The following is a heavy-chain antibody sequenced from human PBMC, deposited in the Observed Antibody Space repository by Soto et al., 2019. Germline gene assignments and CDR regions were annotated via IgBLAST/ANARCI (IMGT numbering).Heavy chain of an antibody. CDR3: AGYSGYDLGAFDI. J-gene: IGHJ3*02. CDR2: IGSSSSYI. Sequence: GGSLRLSCAASGFTFSSYSMNWVRQAPGKGLEWVSSIGSSSSYIYYADSVKGRFTISRDNAKNSLYLQMNSLRAEDTAVYYCAGYSGYDLGAFDIWGQGTMVTVSS. D-gene: IGHD5-12*01. V-gene: IGHV3-21*01. CDR1: GFTFSSYS.